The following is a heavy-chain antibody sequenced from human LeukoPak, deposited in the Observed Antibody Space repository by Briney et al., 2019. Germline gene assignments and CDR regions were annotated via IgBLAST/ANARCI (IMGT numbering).Heavy chain of an antibody. CDR3: ARDARSGPYFDY. V-gene: IGHV3-48*03. CDR1: GFTFSSYE. CDR2: VGSSGDTI. J-gene: IGHJ4*02. Sequence: GGSLRLSCAASGFTFSSYEMIWVRQAPGKGLEWISYVGSSGDTIYCADSVEGRFTISRDNAKNSLYLQMNSLRAEDTAVYYCARDARSGPYFDYWGQGTLVTVSS.